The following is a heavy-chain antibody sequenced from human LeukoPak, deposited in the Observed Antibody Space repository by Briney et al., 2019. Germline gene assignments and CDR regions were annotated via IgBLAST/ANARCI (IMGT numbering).Heavy chain of an antibody. V-gene: IGHV3-64*01. CDR2: ISSNGGST. CDR1: GFTFSSYA. D-gene: IGHD6-19*01. J-gene: IGHJ3*02. CDR3: ARAPITDSSGDAFDI. Sequence: PGGSLRLSCVASGFTFSSYAMHWVRQAPGKGLEYVSAISSNGGSTYYANSVKGRFTISRDNSKNTLYLQMGSLRAEDMAVYYCARAPITDSSGDAFDIWGQGTMVTVSS.